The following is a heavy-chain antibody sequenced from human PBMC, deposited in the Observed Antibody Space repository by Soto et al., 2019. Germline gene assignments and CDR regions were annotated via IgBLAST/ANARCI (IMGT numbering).Heavy chain of an antibody. D-gene: IGHD4-17*01. CDR3: ARNPYYGDYGMTFDY. Sequence: SVKVSCKASGGTFSSYAISWVRQAPGQGLEWMGGIIPIFGTANYAQKFQGRVTITADESTSTAYMELSSLRSEDTAVYYCARNPYYGDYGMTFDYWGQGTLVTVS. CDR1: GGTFSSYA. V-gene: IGHV1-69*13. CDR2: IIPIFGTA. J-gene: IGHJ4*02.